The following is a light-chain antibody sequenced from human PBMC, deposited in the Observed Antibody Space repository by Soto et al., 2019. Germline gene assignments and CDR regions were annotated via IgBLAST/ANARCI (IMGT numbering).Light chain of an antibody. V-gene: IGKV3-20*01. J-gene: IGKJ3*01. CDR1: QSVSSSY. CDR3: QQYGSSPGFT. CDR2: GAS. Sequence: EIVLTQSPGTLSLSPGERATLSCRASQSVSSSYLAWYQQKPGQAPRLLIYGASSRATGIPDRFSGSGSGKDFTLTISRLEPEDFAVYYCQQYGSSPGFTFGPGTKVDIQ.